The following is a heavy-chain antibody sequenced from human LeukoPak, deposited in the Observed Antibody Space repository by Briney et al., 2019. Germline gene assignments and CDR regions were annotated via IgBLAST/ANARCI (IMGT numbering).Heavy chain of an antibody. V-gene: IGHV3-33*01. CDR3: ARDSYSNYFDY. D-gene: IGHD4-11*01. J-gene: IGHJ4*02. Sequence: PGGSLRLSCAASGFTFNSHGMHWVRQAPGKGLEWVAVIWYDGSNKYYADSVKGRFTISRDNSKNTLYLQMNSLRAEDTAVYYCARDSYSNYFDYWGQGTLVTVSS. CDR2: IWYDGSNK. CDR1: GFTFNSHG.